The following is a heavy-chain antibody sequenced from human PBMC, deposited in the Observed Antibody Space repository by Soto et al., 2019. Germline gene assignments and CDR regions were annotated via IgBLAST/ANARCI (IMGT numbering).Heavy chain of an antibody. CDR3: ARVQTTVTTFDI. Sequence: ASVKVSCKASGGTFSSYAISWVRQAPGQGLEWMGGIIPIFGTANYAQKFQGRVTITADESTSTAYMELSSLRSEDTAVYYCARVQTTVTTFDIWGQGTMVTVSS. J-gene: IGHJ3*02. D-gene: IGHD4-17*01. V-gene: IGHV1-69*13. CDR2: IIPIFGTA. CDR1: GGTFSSYA.